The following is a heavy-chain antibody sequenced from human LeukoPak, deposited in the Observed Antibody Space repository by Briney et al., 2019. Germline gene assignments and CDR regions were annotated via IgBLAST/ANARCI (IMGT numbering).Heavy chain of an antibody. CDR2: ISGSGGST. CDR3: AKGISSSWYISWFDP. D-gene: IGHD6-13*01. V-gene: IGHV3-23*01. CDR1: GFTFSDYY. J-gene: IGHJ5*02. Sequence: PGGSLRLSCAASGFTFSDYYMSWVRQAPGKGLEWVSAISGSGGSTYYADSVKGRFTISRDNSKNTLYLQMNSLRAEDTAVYYCAKGISSSWYISWFDPWGQGTLVTVSS.